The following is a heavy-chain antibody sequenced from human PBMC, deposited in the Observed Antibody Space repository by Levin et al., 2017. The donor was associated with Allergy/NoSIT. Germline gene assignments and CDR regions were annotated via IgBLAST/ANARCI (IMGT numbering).Heavy chain of an antibody. CDR2: INWNGGST. J-gene: IGHJ2*01. D-gene: IGHD6-19*01. CDR3: ACSSGWYSGAYWYFDL. V-gene: IGHV3-20*04. CDR1: GFTFDDYG. Sequence: TGGSLRLSCAASGFTFDDYGMSWVRQAPGKGLEWVSGINWNGGSTGYADSVKGRFTISRDNAKNSLYLQMNSLRAEDTALYYCACSSGWYSGAYWYFDLWGRGTLVTVSS.